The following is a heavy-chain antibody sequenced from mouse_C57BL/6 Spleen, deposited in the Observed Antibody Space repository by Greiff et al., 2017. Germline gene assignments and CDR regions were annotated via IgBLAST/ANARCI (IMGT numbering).Heavy chain of an antibody. D-gene: IGHD1-1*01. Sequence: EVQLQQPGPELVKPGASVKMSCKASGYTFTDYYMNWVKQSPGKSLEWIGVINPYNGGTSYNQKFKCKATLTVDTSSSTAYMQLISLTSEDSAVYYCARGYGSGDYWGQGTTLTVSS. J-gene: IGHJ2*01. CDR3: ARGYGSGDY. CDR2: INPYNGGT. V-gene: IGHV1-19*01. CDR1: GYTFTDYY.